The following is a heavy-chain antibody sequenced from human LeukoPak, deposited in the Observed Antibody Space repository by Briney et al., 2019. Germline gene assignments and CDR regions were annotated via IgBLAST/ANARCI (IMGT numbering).Heavy chain of an antibody. V-gene: IGHV4-59*11. CDR3: ASNYGDYVFGYYYYMDV. CDR1: GGSKSSHY. D-gene: IGHD4-17*01. Sequence: SETLPLTCTVSGGSKSSHYWSWIRQPPGKGLEWVGYIYYSGSTNYNPSLKSRVTISVDTSKNQFSLKLSSVTAADTAVYYCASNYGDYVFGYYYYMDVWGKGTTVTVSS. J-gene: IGHJ6*03. CDR2: IYYSGST.